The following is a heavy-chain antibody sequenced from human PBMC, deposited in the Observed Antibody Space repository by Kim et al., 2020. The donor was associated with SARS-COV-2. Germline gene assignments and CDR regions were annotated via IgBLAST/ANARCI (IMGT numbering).Heavy chain of an antibody. CDR1: GYSFTSYW. D-gene: IGHD6-19*01. Sequence: GESLKISCKGSGYSFTSYWISWVRQMPGKGLEWMGRIDPSDSYTNYSPSFQGHVTISADKSISTAYLQWSSLKASDTAMYYCARGEQWRGVGGAYYYYYYGMDVWGQGTTVTVSS. CDR2: IDPSDSYT. J-gene: IGHJ6*02. V-gene: IGHV5-10-1*01. CDR3: ARGEQWRGVGGAYYYYYYGMDV.